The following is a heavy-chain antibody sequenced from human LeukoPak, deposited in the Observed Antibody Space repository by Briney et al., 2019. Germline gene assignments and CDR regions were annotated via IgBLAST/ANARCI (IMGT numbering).Heavy chain of an antibody. D-gene: IGHD3-10*01. V-gene: IGHV1-18*01. CDR1: VYTFTRYG. CDR3: ERDYGSGSYGNWFDP. CDR2: ISAYNVNT. Sequence: ASVKVSCKASVYTFTRYGISWVRQAPGQGLEWMICISAYNVNTNYTQTLQGRVTMTTDTSTSTAYMELRSLRSDHTGVYYCERDYGSGSYGNWFDPWGQGTLVTVSS. J-gene: IGHJ5*02.